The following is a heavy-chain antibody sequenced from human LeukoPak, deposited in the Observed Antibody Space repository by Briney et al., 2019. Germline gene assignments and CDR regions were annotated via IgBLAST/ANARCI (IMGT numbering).Heavy chain of an antibody. Sequence: GGSLRLSCAASGFTFDDYAMHWVRQAPGRGLEWVSGISWNSGSMGYADSVKSRFTISRDNAKNSLFLQMNSLRAEDMALYYCAKAAVAGTGFDSWGQGTLVTVSS. D-gene: IGHD6-19*01. CDR3: AKAAVAGTGFDS. J-gene: IGHJ4*02. CDR2: ISWNSGSM. V-gene: IGHV3-9*03. CDR1: GFTFDDYA.